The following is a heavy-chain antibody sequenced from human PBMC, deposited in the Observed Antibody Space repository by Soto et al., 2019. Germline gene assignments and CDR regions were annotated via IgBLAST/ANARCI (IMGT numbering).Heavy chain of an antibody. CDR1: GGSISSGGYY. D-gene: IGHD2-2*01. J-gene: IGHJ5*02. V-gene: IGHV4-31*03. CDR2: IYYSGST. CDR3: ARDNVVVPGWFDP. Sequence: QVQLQESGPGLVKPSQTLSLTCTVSGGSISSGGYYWSWIRQHPGKGLEWIGYIYYSGSTYYNPSLKSRVTISVDTSKNQFSLKLSSVTAADAAVYYCARDNVVVPGWFDPWGQGTLVTVSS.